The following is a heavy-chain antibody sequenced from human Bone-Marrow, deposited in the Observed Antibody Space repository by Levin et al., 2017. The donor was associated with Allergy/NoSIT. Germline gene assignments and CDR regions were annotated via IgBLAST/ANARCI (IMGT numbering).Heavy chain of an antibody. CDR2: ISSSSHTT. D-gene: IGHD6-19*01. J-gene: IGHJ4*02. CDR1: GFTFRDHY. Sequence: GESLKISCATSGFTFRDHYMSWVRQAPGKGLEWISYISSSSHTTHYADSVRGRFTISRDNDDDSLYLQLNSLRVEDTGLYFCARGTITGWGYYFDYWGQGTLVTVSS. CDR3: ARGTITGWGYYFDY. V-gene: IGHV3-11*04.